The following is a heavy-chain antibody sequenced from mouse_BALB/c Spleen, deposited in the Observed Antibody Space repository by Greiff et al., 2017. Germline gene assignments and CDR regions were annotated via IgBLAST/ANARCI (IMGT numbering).Heavy chain of an antibody. D-gene: IGHD1-1*02. CDR1: GYSITSDYA. V-gene: IGHV3-2*02. CDR2: ISYSGST. Sequence: VQLQQSGPGLVKPSQSLSLTCTVTGYSITSDYAWNWIRQFPGNKLEWMGYISYSGSTSYNPSLKSRISITRDTSKNQFFLQLNSVTTEDTATYYCARYYGGVFDYWGQGTTLTVSS. CDR3: ARYYGGVFDY. J-gene: IGHJ2*01.